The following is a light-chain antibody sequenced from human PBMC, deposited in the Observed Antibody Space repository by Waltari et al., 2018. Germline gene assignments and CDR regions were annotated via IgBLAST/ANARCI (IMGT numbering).Light chain of an antibody. V-gene: IGLV3-25*03. CDR1: TLPKEY. CDR3: QSSDSSGSYVL. Sequence: SYGLTQAPSVSVSPGQTARITCPGDTLPKEYAYWYQQKPGQAPVLVIYKDSERPSGIPERFSGSRAGTTVALTINGVQAEDEAEYYCQSSDSSGSYVLFGGGTKLTVL. J-gene: IGLJ3*02. CDR2: KDS.